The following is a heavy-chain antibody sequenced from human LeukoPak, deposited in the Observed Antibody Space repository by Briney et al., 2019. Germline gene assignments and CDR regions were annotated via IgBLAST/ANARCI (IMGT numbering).Heavy chain of an antibody. J-gene: IGHJ3*02. CDR2: INHSGST. Sequence: PSETLSLTCAVYGGSFSGYYWSWIRQPPGKGLGWIGEINHSGSTNYNPSPKSRVTISVDTSKNQFSLKLSSVTAADTAVYYCARACYDSSGFDAFDIWGQGTMVTVSS. CDR1: GGSFSGYY. D-gene: IGHD3-22*01. V-gene: IGHV4-34*01. CDR3: ARACYDSSGFDAFDI.